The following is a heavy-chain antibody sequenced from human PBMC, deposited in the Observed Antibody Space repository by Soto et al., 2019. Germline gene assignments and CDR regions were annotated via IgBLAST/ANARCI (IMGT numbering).Heavy chain of an antibody. V-gene: IGHV1-58*01. CDR3: ARGAVVVPNGLIAGMYG. J-gene: IGHJ6*02. D-gene: IGHD2-15*01. Sequence: SVKVSCKASGFTLTDSAVQWVRQARGQRLEWIGWIVVGSGNTNYAQKVQERVTITSDTSMRTVYMGLSRLRYEDTAGYYCARGAVVVPNGLIAGMYGWGLGTTVTVSS. CDR1: GFTLTDSA. CDR2: IVVGSGNT.